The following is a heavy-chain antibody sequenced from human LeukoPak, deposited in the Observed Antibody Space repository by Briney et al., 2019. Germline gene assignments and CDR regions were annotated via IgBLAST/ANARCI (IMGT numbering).Heavy chain of an antibody. CDR2: ISSSSSYT. CDR3: ARSKSYSSGWTDFDY. CDR1: GFTFSDYY. D-gene: IGHD6-19*01. Sequence: GGSLRLSCAASGFTFSDYYMSWIRQAPGKGLEWVSYISSSSSYTNYADSVKGRLTISRDNAKNSLYLQMNSLRAEDTAVYYCARSKSYSSGWTDFDYWGQGTLVAVSS. J-gene: IGHJ4*02. V-gene: IGHV3-11*06.